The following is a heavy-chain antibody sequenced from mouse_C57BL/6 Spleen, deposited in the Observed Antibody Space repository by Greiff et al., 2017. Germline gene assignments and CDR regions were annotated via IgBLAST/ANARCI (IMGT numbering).Heavy chain of an antibody. D-gene: IGHD1-1*01. CDR3: ARSRDITTVVFDY. V-gene: IGHV1-82*01. J-gene: IGHJ2*01. CDR2: IYPGDGDT. CDR1: GYAFSSSW. Sequence: VQLQQSGPELVKPGASVKISCKASGYAFSSSWMNWVKQRPGKGLEWIGRIYPGDGDTNYNGKFKGKATLTADKSSSTAYIQLSSLTSEDSAVYFCARSRDITTVVFDYWGQGTTLTVSS.